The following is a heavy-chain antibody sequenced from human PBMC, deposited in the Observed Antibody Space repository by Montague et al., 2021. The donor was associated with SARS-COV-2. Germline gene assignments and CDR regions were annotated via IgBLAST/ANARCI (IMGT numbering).Heavy chain of an antibody. J-gene: IGHJ4*02. CDR1: VGSFDSDNFF. D-gene: IGHD3-9*01. CDR3: ARHRRYDVVTYYPDF. CDR2: ISNGGRT. Sequence: SETLSLTCTVSVGSFDSDNFFWGWIRQPPGKRLEWIGVISNGGRTFDNPSLKSRVTISVHTSRNQLSLNVKSVTAADTAVYYCARHRRYDVVTYYPDFWGQGILVTVSS. V-gene: IGHV4-39*01.